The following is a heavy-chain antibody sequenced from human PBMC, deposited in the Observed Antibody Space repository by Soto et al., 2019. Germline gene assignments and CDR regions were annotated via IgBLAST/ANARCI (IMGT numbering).Heavy chain of an antibody. Sequence: GESLKISCKGSGYSFTSYWIGWVRQMPGKGLEWMGIIYPGDSDTRYSPSFQGQVTISADKSISTAYLQWSSLKASDTAMYYCASTAVAGRVRDAFDIWGQGTMVTV. D-gene: IGHD6-19*01. CDR2: IYPGDSDT. CDR1: GYSFTSYW. J-gene: IGHJ3*02. V-gene: IGHV5-51*01. CDR3: ASTAVAGRVRDAFDI.